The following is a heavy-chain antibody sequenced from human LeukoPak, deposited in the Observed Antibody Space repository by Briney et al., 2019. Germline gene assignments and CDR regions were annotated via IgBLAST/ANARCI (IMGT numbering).Heavy chain of an antibody. Sequence: ASVKVSCKASGYTFTSYDINWVRQATGQGLEWMGWMNPNSGNTGYAQKFQGRVTMTRNTPISTAYMELSSLRSEDTAVYYCAREAGAGTGGDNWFDPWGQGTLVTVSS. V-gene: IGHV1-8*01. CDR1: GYTFTSYD. CDR2: MNPNSGNT. D-gene: IGHD6-19*01. J-gene: IGHJ5*02. CDR3: AREAGAGTGGDNWFDP.